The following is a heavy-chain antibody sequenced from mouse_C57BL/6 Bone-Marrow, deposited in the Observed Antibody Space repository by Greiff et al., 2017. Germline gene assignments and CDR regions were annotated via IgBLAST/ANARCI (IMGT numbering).Heavy chain of an antibody. J-gene: IGHJ1*03. CDR3: ARSDYYGSSYDWYFDV. D-gene: IGHD1-1*01. CDR2: INYDGSST. V-gene: IGHV5-16*01. CDR1: GFTFSDYY. Sequence: DVKLVESEGGLVQPGSSMKLSCTASGFTFSDYYMAWVRQVPEKGLEWVANINYDGSSTYYLDSLKSRFIISRDNEKNILYLQMSSLKSEDTATYYCARSDYYGSSYDWYFDVWGTGTTVTVSS.